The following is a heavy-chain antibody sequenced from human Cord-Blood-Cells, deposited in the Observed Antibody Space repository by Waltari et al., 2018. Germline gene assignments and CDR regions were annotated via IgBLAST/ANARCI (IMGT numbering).Heavy chain of an antibody. CDR3: ARLSNSFDY. V-gene: IGHV4-61*01. D-gene: IGHD7-27*01. J-gene: IGHJ4*02. CDR2: IYYSGST. CDR1: RGSVTSGSYY. Sequence: QVQLQESGPGLVKPSETLSLTCTVSRGSVTSGSYYWRWIRQPPGKGLEWIGYIYYSGSTNYNPSLKSRVTISVDTSKNQFSLKLSSVTAADTAVYYCARLSNSFDYWGQGTLVTVSS.